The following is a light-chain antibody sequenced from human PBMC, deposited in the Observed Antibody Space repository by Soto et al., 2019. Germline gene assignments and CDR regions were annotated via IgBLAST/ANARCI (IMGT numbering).Light chain of an antibody. CDR2: DVS. V-gene: IGLV2-14*01. CDR3: SSYTSNSTLDV. Sequence: QSAVTQPASVSGSPGQSITISCTGTSSDVGGYNYVSWYQQHPGKAPKLMVYDVSNRPSGVSNRFSGSKSGNTASLTISGLQAEDEADYYCSSYTSNSTLDVFVTGTKVTVL. CDR1: SSDVGGYNY. J-gene: IGLJ1*01.